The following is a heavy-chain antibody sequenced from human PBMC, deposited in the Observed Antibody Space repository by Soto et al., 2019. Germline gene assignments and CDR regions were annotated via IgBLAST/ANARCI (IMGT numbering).Heavy chain of an antibody. V-gene: IGHV3-30*18. D-gene: IGHD3-22*01. CDR2: ISYDGSNK. CDR1: GFTFSSYG. CDR3: AKDSSGYPAS. J-gene: IGHJ5*02. Sequence: GSLRLSCAASGFTFSSYGMHWVRQAPGKGLEWVAVISYDGSNKYYADSVKGRFTISRDNSKNTLYLQMNSLRAEDTAVYYCAKDSSGYPASWGQGTLVTVSS.